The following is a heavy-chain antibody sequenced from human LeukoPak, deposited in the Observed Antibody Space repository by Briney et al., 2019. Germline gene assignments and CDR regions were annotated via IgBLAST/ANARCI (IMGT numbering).Heavy chain of an antibody. Sequence: SETLSLTCTVSGGSISSYYWSWIRQPPGKGLEWIGYIFYSGNTNYNPSLKSRVTISVETSKNQFSLKLSSVTAADTAVYYCARHGGQSSGYYYWGQGTLVTVSP. D-gene: IGHD3-22*01. V-gene: IGHV4-59*08. CDR2: IFYSGNT. CDR1: GGSISSYY. CDR3: ARHGGQSSGYYY. J-gene: IGHJ4*02.